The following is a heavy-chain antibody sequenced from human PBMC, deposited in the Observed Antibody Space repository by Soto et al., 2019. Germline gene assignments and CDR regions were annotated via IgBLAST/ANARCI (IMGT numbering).Heavy chain of an antibody. CDR3: ARVGAVGYYLDY. CDR1: GGTFSSYA. CDR2: IIPIFGTA. D-gene: IGHD1-26*01. V-gene: IGHV1-69*13. J-gene: IGHJ4*02. Sequence: ASVKVSCKASGGTFSSYAISWVRQAPGQGLEWMGGIIPIFGTANYAQKFQGRVTITSDESTSTAYMELSSLRSEDTAVYYCARVGAVGYYLDYWGQGTLVTVSS.